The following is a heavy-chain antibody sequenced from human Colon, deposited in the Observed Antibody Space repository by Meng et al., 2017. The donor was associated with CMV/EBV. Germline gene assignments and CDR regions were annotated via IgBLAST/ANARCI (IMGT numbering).Heavy chain of an antibody. CDR3: ATSEHYSSDSSAYFRY. Sequence: ASVKVSCKASGYNFASYGISWVRQAPGQGLEWMGWISVYNGNTDYAQKVQGRFTMTTDTSTDTAYMELWSLRSDDTAVYYCATSEHYSSDSSAYFRYWGQGTLVTVSS. J-gene: IGHJ4*02. D-gene: IGHD3-22*01. CDR2: ISVYNGNT. CDR1: GYNFASYG. V-gene: IGHV1-18*01.